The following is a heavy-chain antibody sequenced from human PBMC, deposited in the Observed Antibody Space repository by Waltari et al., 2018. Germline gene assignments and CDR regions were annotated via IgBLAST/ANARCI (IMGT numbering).Heavy chain of an antibody. J-gene: IGHJ5*02. V-gene: IGHV1-8*02. CDR1: GYTFTSYD. CDR2: MNLDSGNT. Sequence: QVQLVQSGAEVKKPGASVKVSCKASGYTFTSYDINWVRQATGQGLEWMGWMNLDSGNTGYAQKFKGRVTMTMKTSRSTADMELSSLRSEDTAVYYCAVLRVLEWSSPWGQGTLVTVSS. CDR3: AVLRVLEWSSP. D-gene: IGHD3-3*01.